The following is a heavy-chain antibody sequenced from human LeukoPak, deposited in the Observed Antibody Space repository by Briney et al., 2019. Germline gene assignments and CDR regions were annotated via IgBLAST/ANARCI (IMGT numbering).Heavy chain of an antibody. D-gene: IGHD3-10*01. J-gene: IGHJ3*02. Sequence: ASVKVSCKASGYTFTSYGISWVRQAPGQGLEWMGWISAYNGNTNYAQKLQGRVTMTTDTSTSTAYMELRSLRSDDTAVYYCARSGFGELLYDAFDIWGQGTMVTVSS. CDR3: ARSGFGELLYDAFDI. CDR1: GYTFTSYG. CDR2: ISAYNGNT. V-gene: IGHV1-18*01.